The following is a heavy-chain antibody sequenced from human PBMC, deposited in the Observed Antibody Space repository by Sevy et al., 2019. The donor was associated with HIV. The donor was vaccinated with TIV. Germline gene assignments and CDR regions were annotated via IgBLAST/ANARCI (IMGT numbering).Heavy chain of an antibody. D-gene: IGHD4-4*01. Sequence: AGSLRLSCAASGFTFSSYSMNWVRQAPGKVLEWVSSISSSSSYIYYADSVKGRFTISRDNAKNSLYLQMNSLRAEDTAVYYCARGRPYSNSPDAFDIWGQGTMVTVSS. CDR2: ISSSSSYI. CDR3: ARGRPYSNSPDAFDI. CDR1: GFTFSSYS. V-gene: IGHV3-21*01. J-gene: IGHJ3*02.